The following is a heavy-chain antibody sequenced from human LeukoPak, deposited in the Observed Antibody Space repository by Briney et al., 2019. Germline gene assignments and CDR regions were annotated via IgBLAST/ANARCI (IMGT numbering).Heavy chain of an antibody. CDR3: ARGGNWNSYYFDY. Sequence: SETLSLTCTVSGGSITSGNYYWNWIRQPAGKGLEWIGHIYTSGSTSYNPSLKNRVSISVDTSKNQFSLKLTSVTAADTAVYYCARGGNWNSYYFDYWGQGTLVTVSS. J-gene: IGHJ4*02. CDR2: IYTSGST. CDR1: GGSITSGNYY. D-gene: IGHD1-1*01. V-gene: IGHV4-61*09.